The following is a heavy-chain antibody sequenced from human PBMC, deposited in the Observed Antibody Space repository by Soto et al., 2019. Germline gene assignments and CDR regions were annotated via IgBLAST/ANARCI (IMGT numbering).Heavy chain of an antibody. CDR2: IYYSGST. Sequence: SETLSLTCTVSGGSISSSSYYWGWIRQPPGKGLEWIGSIYYSGSTYYNPSLKSRVTISVDTSKNQFSLKLSSVTAADTAVYYCRSAINYYYMDVWGKGTTVTVSS. J-gene: IGHJ6*03. V-gene: IGHV4-39*01. D-gene: IGHD2-2*01. CDR1: GGSISSSSYY. CDR3: RSAINYYYMDV.